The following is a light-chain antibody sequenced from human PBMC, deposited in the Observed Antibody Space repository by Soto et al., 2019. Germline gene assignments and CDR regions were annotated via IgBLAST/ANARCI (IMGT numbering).Light chain of an antibody. Sequence: EIVLTQSPGTLSLSPGERATLYCRASQSVSSSYLAWYQQKPCQAPRLLIYGASSRATGIPDRFSGSGSGTDFTLTISRLEPEDFAVYYCQQYGSSPLITFGQGTRLEIK. CDR2: GAS. CDR3: QQYGSSPLIT. CDR1: QSVSSSY. J-gene: IGKJ5*01. V-gene: IGKV3-20*01.